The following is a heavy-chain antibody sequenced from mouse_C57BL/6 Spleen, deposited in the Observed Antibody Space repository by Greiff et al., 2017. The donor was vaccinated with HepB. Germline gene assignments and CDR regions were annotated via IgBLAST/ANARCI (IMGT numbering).Heavy chain of an antibody. CDR1: GFSLTSYG. Sequence: VQRVESGPGLVQPSQSLSITCTVSGFSLTSYGVHWVRQSPGKGLEWLGVIWSGGSTDYNAAFISRLSISKDNSKSQVVFKMNSLQADDTAIYYCAGYDGYPYYAMDYWGQGTSVTVSS. J-gene: IGHJ4*01. V-gene: IGHV2-2*01. CDR3: AGYDGYPYYAMDY. D-gene: IGHD2-3*01. CDR2: IWSGGST.